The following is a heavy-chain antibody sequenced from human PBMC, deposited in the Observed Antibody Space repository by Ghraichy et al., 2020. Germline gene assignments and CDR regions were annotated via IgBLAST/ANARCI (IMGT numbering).Heavy chain of an antibody. V-gene: IGHV3-48*04. Sequence: GGSLRLSCAASGFTFSSYSMNWVRQAPGKGLEWVSYISSSSSTIYYADSVKGRFTISRDNAKNSLYLQMNSLRAEDTAVYYCARDLYAVAGPRWGQGTLVTVSS. CDR2: ISSSSSTI. D-gene: IGHD6-19*01. CDR1: GFTFSSYS. CDR3: ARDLYAVAGPR. J-gene: IGHJ4*02.